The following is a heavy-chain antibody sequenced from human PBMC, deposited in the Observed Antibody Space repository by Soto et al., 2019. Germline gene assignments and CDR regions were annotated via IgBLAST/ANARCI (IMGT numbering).Heavy chain of an antibody. CDR2: IYYSGSS. D-gene: IGHD2-2*01. Sequence: SETLSLTCTVSGGSISSYYWSWIRQPPGKGLEWIGYIYYSGSSNYNPSLKSRVTISVDTSKNQFSLKLSSVTAADTAVYYCARERCISTSCYDYYFDYWGQGTLVTVSS. CDR3: ARERCISTSCYDYYFDY. CDR1: GGSISSYY. V-gene: IGHV4-59*01. J-gene: IGHJ4*02.